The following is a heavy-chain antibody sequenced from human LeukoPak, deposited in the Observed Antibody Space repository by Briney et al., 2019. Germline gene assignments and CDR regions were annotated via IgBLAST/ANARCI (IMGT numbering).Heavy chain of an antibody. CDR3: ARKVAAAGTRSQYYYYMDV. CDR1: GYSISSGYY. J-gene: IGHJ6*03. D-gene: IGHD6-13*01. Sequence: SSETLSLTCTVSGYSISSGYYWGWIRQPPGKGLEWIGSIYHSGSTYYSPSLRSRVTISVDTSKNQFSLKLSSVTAADTAVYYCARKVAAAGTRSQYYYYMDVWGKGTTVTVSS. CDR2: IYHSGST. V-gene: IGHV4-38-2*02.